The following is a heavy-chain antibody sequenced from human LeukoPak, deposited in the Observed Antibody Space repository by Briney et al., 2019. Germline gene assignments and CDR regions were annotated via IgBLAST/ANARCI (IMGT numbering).Heavy chain of an antibody. CDR3: ARGDYYDSSGYYGLNDAFDI. Sequence: ASVKVSCKASGGTFSSYAISWVRQAPGQGLEWMGRIIPIFGTANYTQKFQGRVTITADKSTSTAYMELSSLRSEDTAVYYCARGDYYDSSGYYGLNDAFDIWGQGTMVTVSS. D-gene: IGHD3-22*01. J-gene: IGHJ3*02. V-gene: IGHV1-69*06. CDR1: GGTFSSYA. CDR2: IIPIFGTA.